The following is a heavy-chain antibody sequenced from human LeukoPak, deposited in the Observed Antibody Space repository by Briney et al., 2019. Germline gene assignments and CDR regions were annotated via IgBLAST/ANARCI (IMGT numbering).Heavy chain of an antibody. CDR1: GGSISSSSYY. CDR3: ARLGSGPYDYVWGSYHPYYFDY. D-gene: IGHD3-16*02. J-gene: IGHJ4*02. Sequence: PSETLSLTRTVSGGSISSSSYYWGWIRQPPGKGLEWIGSIYYSGSTYYNPSLKSRVTISVDTSKNQFSLKLSSVTAADTAVYYCARLGSGPYDYVWGSYHPYYFDYWGQRTLVTVSS. V-gene: IGHV4-39*01. CDR2: IYYSGST.